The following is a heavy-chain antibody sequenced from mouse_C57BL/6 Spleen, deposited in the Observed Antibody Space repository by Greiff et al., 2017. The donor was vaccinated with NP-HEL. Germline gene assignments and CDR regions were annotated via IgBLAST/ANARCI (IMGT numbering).Heavy chain of an antibody. CDR3: ARQIITTVVATGYFDY. Sequence: LEWVATISSGGSYTYYPDSVKGRFTISRDNAKNTLYLQMSSLKSEDTAMYYCARQIITTVVATGYFDYWGQGTTLTVSS. D-gene: IGHD1-1*01. V-gene: IGHV5-6*01. CDR2: ISSGGSYT. J-gene: IGHJ2*01.